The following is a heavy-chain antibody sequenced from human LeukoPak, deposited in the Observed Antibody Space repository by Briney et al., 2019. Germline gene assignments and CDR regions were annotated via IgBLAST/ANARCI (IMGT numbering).Heavy chain of an antibody. V-gene: IGHV3-7*01. CDR2: INEDGSEK. Sequence: PGGSLRLSCAASGFTFTNFWMSWVRQAPGGGLEWVDNINEDGSEKYYVDSVKGRFTISRDNAKNSLYLQMNSLRAEDTAVYYCARSGQGTSPYWGQGTLVTVSS. CDR1: GFTFTNFW. D-gene: IGHD1-1*01. J-gene: IGHJ4*02. CDR3: ARSGQGTSPY.